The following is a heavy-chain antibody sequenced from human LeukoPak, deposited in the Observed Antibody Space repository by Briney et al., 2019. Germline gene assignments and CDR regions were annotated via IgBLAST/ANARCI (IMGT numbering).Heavy chain of an antibody. Sequence: GGSLRLSCAASGFTFDDYAMHWVRQAPGKGLEWVSGISWNSGSIGYADSVKGRFTISRDNAKNSLYLQMNSVRAEDTALYYCAKGGYGGKFDYWGQGTLVTVSS. J-gene: IGHJ4*02. CDR3: AKGGYGGKFDY. V-gene: IGHV3-9*01. D-gene: IGHD4-23*01. CDR1: GFTFDDYA. CDR2: ISWNSGSI.